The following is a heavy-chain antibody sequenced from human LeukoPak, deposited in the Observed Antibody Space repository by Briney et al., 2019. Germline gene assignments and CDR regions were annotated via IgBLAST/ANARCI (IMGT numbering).Heavy chain of an antibody. J-gene: IGHJ4*02. CDR2: ISSDGEST. CDR1: GFTFSTYA. V-gene: IGHV3-64*01. CDR3: ARDLEGDY. Sequence: GGSLRLSCAASGFTFSTYAMHWVRQAPGKGLEYVSAISSDGESTYYANSVKGRFTISRDNSKNTLFLRMGSLRHEDMAVYYCARDLEGDYWGQGTLVTVSS.